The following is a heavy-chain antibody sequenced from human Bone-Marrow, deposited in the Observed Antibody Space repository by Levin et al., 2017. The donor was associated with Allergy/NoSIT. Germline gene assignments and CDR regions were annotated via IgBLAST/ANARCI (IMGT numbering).Heavy chain of an antibody. CDR3: VTHRDVGRKLTAFDL. V-gene: IGHV3-23*01. CDR2: ISAASDVT. J-gene: IGHJ3*01. D-gene: IGHD1-14*01. CDR1: GFPFSTVA. Sequence: RTGGSLRLSCAASGFPFSTVAMSWVRQVPGKGLEWVSAISAASDVTHYADSVRGRFTTSRDNSRNTVYLQMHSLRGEDTAVYYCVTHRDVGRKLTAFDLWGQGTMLTVSS.